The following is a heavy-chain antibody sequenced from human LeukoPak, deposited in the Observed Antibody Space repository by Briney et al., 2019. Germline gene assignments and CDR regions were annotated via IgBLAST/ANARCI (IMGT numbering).Heavy chain of an antibody. D-gene: IGHD3-10*01. Sequence: PGGSLRLSCAASGFTFSSYGMHWVRQAPGKGLEWVAFIRYDGSNKYYADSVKGRFTISRDNSKNTLYLQMNSLRAEDTAVYYCAKDLSWHRGFGDAFDIWGQGTMVTVSS. CDR3: AKDLSWHRGFGDAFDI. CDR2: IRYDGSNK. J-gene: IGHJ3*02. CDR1: GFTFSSYG. V-gene: IGHV3-30*02.